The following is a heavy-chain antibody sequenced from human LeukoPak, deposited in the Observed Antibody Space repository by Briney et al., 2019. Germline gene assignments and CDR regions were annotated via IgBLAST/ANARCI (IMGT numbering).Heavy chain of an antibody. CDR2: INPNTGDT. CDR3: ASYPRYSSSPPFDY. J-gene: IGHJ4*02. V-gene: IGHV1-2*02. D-gene: IGHD6-19*01. CDR1: GYTFTGYY. Sequence: ASVKVSCKASGYTFTGYYMHWVRQAPGQGLEWMGCINPNTGDTHYAQRFQGRVTMTRDTTINTAYMELNRLTSDDTAVYYCASYPRYSSSPPFDYWGQGTLVTVSS.